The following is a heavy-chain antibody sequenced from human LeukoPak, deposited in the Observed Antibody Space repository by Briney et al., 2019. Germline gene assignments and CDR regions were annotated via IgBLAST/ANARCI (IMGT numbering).Heavy chain of an antibody. D-gene: IGHD1-1*01. CDR1: GLTFSNYA. Sequence: GGSLRLSCAVSGLTFSNYAMNWVRQAPGKGLEWVSYISSSSSTIYYADSVKGRFTISRDNAKNSLYLQMNSLRAEDTAVYYCASIQDYWGQGTLVTVSS. V-gene: IGHV3-48*01. CDR3: ASIQDY. J-gene: IGHJ4*02. CDR2: ISSSSSTI.